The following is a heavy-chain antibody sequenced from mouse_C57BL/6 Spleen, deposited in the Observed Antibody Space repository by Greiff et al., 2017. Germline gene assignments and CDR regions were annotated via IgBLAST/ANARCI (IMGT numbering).Heavy chain of an antibody. CDR3: ARRDGSSDY. Sequence: QVHVKQSGAELVRPGASVKLSCKASGYTFTDYYINWVKQRPGQGLEWIARIYPGSGNTYYNEKFKGKATLTAEKSSSTAYMQLSSLTSEDSAVYFCARRDGSSDYWGQGTTLTVSS. CDR2: IYPGSGNT. V-gene: IGHV1-76*01. J-gene: IGHJ2*01. D-gene: IGHD1-1*01. CDR1: GYTFTDYY.